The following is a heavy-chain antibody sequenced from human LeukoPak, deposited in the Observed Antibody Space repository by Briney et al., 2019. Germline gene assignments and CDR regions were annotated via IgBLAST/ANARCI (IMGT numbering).Heavy chain of an antibody. J-gene: IGHJ4*02. D-gene: IGHD3-22*01. CDR1: GDSISRSIYS. CDR3: ARAMSGSSGSPLDY. CDR2: IYYSGST. Sequence: SETLSLTCTVSGDSISRSIYSWGWIRQPPGKGLEWIGSIYYSGSTYYNPSLKSRVSISVDTSKNQFSLKLSSVTAADTAVYYCARAMSGSSGSPLDYCGQRTIITDSS. V-gene: IGHV4-39*01.